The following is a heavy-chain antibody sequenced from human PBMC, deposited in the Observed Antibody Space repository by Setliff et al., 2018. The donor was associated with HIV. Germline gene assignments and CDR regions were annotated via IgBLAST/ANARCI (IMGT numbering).Heavy chain of an antibody. V-gene: IGHV4-59*01. Sequence: SETLSLSCAASGLIFSSYEMNWIRQSPGKGLEWLGYIYYSGSTTYNPSLRSRVTISIDTSKNQFSLNLRSVTAADTAVYYCARDPPGYGDSKDYWGQGKLVTVSS. J-gene: IGHJ4*02. D-gene: IGHD4-17*01. CDR1: GLIFSSYE. CDR2: IYYSGST. CDR3: ARDPPGYGDSKDY.